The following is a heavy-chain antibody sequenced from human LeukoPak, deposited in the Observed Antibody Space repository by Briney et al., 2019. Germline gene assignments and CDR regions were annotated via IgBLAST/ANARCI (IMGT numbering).Heavy chain of an antibody. CDR1: GGSISSGSYY. D-gene: IGHD2-2*02. CDR2: IYTSGST. Sequence: PSQTLSLTCTVSGGSISSGSYYWSWIRQPAGKGLEWIGRIYTSGSTNYNPSLKSRVTISVDTSKNQFSLKLSSVTAADTAVYYCARGWSIVVVPAAIKGDAFDIWGQGTMVTVSS. J-gene: IGHJ3*02. CDR3: ARGWSIVVVPAAIKGDAFDI. V-gene: IGHV4-61*02.